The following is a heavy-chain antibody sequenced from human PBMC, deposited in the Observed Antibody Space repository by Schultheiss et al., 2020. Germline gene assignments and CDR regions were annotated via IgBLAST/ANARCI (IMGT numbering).Heavy chain of an antibody. J-gene: IGHJ4*02. D-gene: IGHD3-16*02. CDR2: IIPIFGTA. V-gene: IGHV1-69*05. CDR3: ARTGGVILKFDY. Sequence: SVKVSCKASGGTFSSYAISWVRQAPGQGLEWMGGIIPIFGTANYAQKFQGRVTITRDTSASTAYMELSSLRSEDTAVYYCARTGGVILKFDYWGQGTLVTGSS. CDR1: GGTFSSYA.